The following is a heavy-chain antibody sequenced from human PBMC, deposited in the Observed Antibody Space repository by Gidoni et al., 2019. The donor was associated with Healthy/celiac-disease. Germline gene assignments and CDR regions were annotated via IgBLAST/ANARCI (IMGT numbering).Heavy chain of an antibody. Sequence: EVQLVESGGGLVKPGRSLILSCAAPGFTSSSYSMNWVRKSPGKGMECDSAIRISSSYINYGDSGKGRVTISRDNAKNSMYLQMDSLRAEDKDVYECARDPIAAAEPALGWFDHWGQGTLVTVSS. CDR1: GFTSSSYS. CDR3: ARDPIAAAEPALGWFDH. CDR2: IRISSSYI. V-gene: IGHV3-21*01. D-gene: IGHD6-13*01. J-gene: IGHJ5*02.